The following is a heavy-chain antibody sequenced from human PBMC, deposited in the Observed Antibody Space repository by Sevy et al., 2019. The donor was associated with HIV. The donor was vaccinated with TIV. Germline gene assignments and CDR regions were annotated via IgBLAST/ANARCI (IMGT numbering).Heavy chain of an antibody. CDR2: INPDSGGP. Sequence: ASVKVSCKAYGYTFTGYYMHWVRQAPGHGLEWMGWINPDSGGPNYAPKFQGRVTLTRDTSISTAYMELSRLKSDDTAVYYCVRDDRDGYFDYWGQGTLVTVSS. CDR3: VRDDRDGYFDY. J-gene: IGHJ4*02. V-gene: IGHV1-2*02. CDR1: GYTFTGYY.